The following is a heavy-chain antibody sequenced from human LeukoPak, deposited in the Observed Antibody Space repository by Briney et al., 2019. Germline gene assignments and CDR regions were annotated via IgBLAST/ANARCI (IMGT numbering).Heavy chain of an antibody. J-gene: IGHJ4*02. CDR3: ARDRGDYDSSGYYGYFDY. D-gene: IGHD3-22*01. Sequence: SETLSLTCTVSGGSISSHYWSWIRQPPGQGLEWIGYIYYSGSTNYNPSLKSRVTISVDTSKNQFSLKLSSVTAADTAVHYCARDRGDYDSSGYYGYFDYWGQGALVTVSS. CDR1: GGSISSHY. CDR2: IYYSGST. V-gene: IGHV4-59*11.